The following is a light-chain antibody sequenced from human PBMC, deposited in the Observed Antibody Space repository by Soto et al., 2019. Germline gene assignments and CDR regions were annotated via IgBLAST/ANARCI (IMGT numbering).Light chain of an antibody. CDR2: DVT. Sequence: QSVLTQPASVSGSPGQSIAISCTGTSNDVGGYNYVSWYQQHPVKAPQLIIYDVTNRPSGVSDRFSGSKSGNTASLTISGRQAEDEADYYCSSYTSSSTPYVFGTGTKVTVL. J-gene: IGLJ1*01. V-gene: IGLV2-14*01. CDR3: SSYTSSSTPYV. CDR1: SNDVGGYNY.